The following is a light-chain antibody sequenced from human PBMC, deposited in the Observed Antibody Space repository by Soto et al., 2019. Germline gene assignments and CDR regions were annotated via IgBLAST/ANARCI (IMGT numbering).Light chain of an antibody. J-gene: IGKJ2*01. Sequence: DLQMTQSPSSLSASVGDRVTITCRASQSISSYLNWYQQTPGKAPKLLIYAASSLQSGVPSRFSGSASGTSFTLTISSLQPEDFATYYCQQSYSTPHTFGQGTKLEIK. CDR1: QSISSY. CDR2: AAS. V-gene: IGKV1-39*01. CDR3: QQSYSTPHT.